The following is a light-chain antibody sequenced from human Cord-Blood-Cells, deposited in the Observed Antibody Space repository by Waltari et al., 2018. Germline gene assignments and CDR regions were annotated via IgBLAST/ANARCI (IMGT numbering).Light chain of an antibody. CDR2: EVG. J-gene: IGLJ3*02. CDR1: SSDVGGYNY. V-gene: IGLV2-8*01. CDR3: SSYAGSNNWV. Sequence: QSALTQPPSASGSPGQSVTISCTGTSSDVGGYNYVSWYQQHPGKAPKLIIDEVGKRPSGVPDRFSGSKSGNTASLTVSGLQAEDEADYYCSSYAGSNNWVFGGGTKLTVL.